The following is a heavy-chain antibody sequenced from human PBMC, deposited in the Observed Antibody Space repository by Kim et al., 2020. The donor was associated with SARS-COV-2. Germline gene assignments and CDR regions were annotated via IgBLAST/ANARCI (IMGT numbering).Heavy chain of an antibody. Sequence: TNYNPSLKSRVTISVDTSKNQFSRKLSSVTAADTAVYYCARDGYSRLFDYWGQGTLVTVSS. V-gene: IGHV4-59*01. J-gene: IGHJ4*02. D-gene: IGHD6-13*01. CDR3: ARDGYSRLFDY. CDR2: T.